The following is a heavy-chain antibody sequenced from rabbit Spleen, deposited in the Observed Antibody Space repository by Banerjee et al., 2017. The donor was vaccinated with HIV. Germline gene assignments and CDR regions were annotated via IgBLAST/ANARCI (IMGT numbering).Heavy chain of an antibody. V-gene: IGHV1S40*01. J-gene: IGHJ4*01. CDR2: IYPDSSIST. CDR1: GFSFSSSYY. Sequence: QSLEESGGDLVKPEGSLALTCTASGFSFSSSYYMCWVRQAPGKGLEWIGCIYPDSSISTHYATWAKGRFTISKTSSTAVTLQMTSLTAADTATYFCARDLVVVIGWNFSLWGQGTLVTVS. D-gene: IGHD8-1*01. CDR3: ARDLVVVIGWNFSL.